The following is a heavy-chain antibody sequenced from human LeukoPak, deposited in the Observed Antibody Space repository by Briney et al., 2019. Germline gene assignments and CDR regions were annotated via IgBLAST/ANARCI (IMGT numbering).Heavy chain of an antibody. CDR1: GFTFSSYG. Sequence: PGRSLRLSCAASGFTFSSYGMHWVRQAPGKGLEWVAVISYDGSNKYYADSVKGRFTISRDNSKNTLYLQMNSLRAEDTAVYYCAKDRWFGEFLTNYFDYWGQGTLVTVSS. V-gene: IGHV3-30*18. J-gene: IGHJ4*02. D-gene: IGHD3-10*01. CDR3: AKDRWFGEFLTNYFDY. CDR2: ISYDGSNK.